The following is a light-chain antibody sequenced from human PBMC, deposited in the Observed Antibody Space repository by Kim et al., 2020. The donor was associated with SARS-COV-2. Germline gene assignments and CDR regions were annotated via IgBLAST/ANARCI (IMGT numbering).Light chain of an antibody. J-gene: IGLJ2*01. V-gene: IGLV2-8*01. CDR2: DVS. CDR1: SSDVGGYDY. CDR3: SSYAGRNIVL. Sequence: QSALTQPPSASGSPGQSVTISCTGTSSDVGGYDYVSWYQQHPGKAPKLMIYDVSKRPSGVPDRFSGSKSGNTASLTVSGLQAEDEADYYCSSYAGRNIVLFGGGTQLTVL.